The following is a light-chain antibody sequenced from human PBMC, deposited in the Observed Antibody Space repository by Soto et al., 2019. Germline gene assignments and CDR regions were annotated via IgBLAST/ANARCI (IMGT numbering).Light chain of an antibody. CDR3: QQYGNSPRIT. V-gene: IGKV3-20*01. CDR2: GAS. CDR1: QSVGRNF. Sequence: EIVLTQSPGTLSLSPGEGATLSCRASQSVGRNFLAWYQQKPGQAPRLLISGASSRATGIPDRFSGSGSGTDFTLTISRLEPEDFAVYYCQQYGNSPRITFGQGTRLEIK. J-gene: IGKJ5*01.